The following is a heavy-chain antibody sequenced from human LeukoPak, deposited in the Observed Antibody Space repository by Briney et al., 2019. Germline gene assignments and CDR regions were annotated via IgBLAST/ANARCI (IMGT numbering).Heavy chain of an antibody. V-gene: IGHV3-23*01. Sequence: GGSLRLSCAASGFTFSNYAMSWVRQAPGKGLEWVSAISVSVTNTHYADSVKGRFTISRDNSKNTLYLQMNSLRAEDTAVYYCTRDLMDYDVSTGLHHYYMDVWGQGTTVTVSS. CDR1: GFTFSNYA. J-gene: IGHJ6*02. CDR2: ISVSVTNT. CDR3: TRDLMDYDVSTGLHHYYMDV. D-gene: IGHD3-9*01.